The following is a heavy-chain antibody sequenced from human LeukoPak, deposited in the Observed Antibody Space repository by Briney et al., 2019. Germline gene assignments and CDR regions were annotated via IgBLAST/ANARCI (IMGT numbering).Heavy chain of an antibody. CDR2: IRYDGSNK. V-gene: IGHV3-30*02. J-gene: IGHJ4*02. CDR3: AKGQYYGSGIMFDY. CDR1: GFTFSSYA. Sequence: GGSLRLSCAASGFTFSSYAMHWVRQAPGKGLEWVAFIRYDGSNKYYADSVKGRFTISRDNSKNTLYLQMNSLRAEDTAVYYCAKGQYYGSGIMFDYWGQGTLVTVSS. D-gene: IGHD3-10*01.